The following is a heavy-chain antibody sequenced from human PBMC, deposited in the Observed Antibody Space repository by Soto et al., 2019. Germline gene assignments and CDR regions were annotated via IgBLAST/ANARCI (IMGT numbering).Heavy chain of an antibody. D-gene: IGHD3-9*01. CDR1: GFTFSASA. CDR3: ANSNTTGYIHFLAN. J-gene: IGHJ4*02. Sequence: EVQLLASGGGLVQPGGSLRLSCVDSGFTFSASAMAWVRQAPGKGLEWVSGIRGSGDTMGYADSVKGRFTNSRDNSKNTLFLEMNAVRVEATALFYGANSNTTGYIHFLANWGRGKLVTVSS. CDR2: IRGSGDTM. V-gene: IGHV3-23*01.